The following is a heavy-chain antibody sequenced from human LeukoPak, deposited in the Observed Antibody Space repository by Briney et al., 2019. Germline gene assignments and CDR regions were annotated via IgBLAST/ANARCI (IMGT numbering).Heavy chain of an antibody. CDR2: VYQSGTT. J-gene: IGHJ4*02. CDR1: GFPISSGYY. Sequence: SETLSLTCSVSGFPISSGYYWGWIRQSPGKGPEWIGSVYQSGTTHYNPSFQSRLTISVDTSKSQFSLKMSSVTAADTAIYYCARRRCSGGSCSPFDYWGQGSQVTVSS. V-gene: IGHV4-38-2*01. CDR3: ARRRCSGGSCSPFDY. D-gene: IGHD2-15*01.